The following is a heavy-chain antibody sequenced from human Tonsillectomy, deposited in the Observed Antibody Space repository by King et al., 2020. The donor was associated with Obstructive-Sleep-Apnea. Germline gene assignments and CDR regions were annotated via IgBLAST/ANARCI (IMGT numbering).Heavy chain of an antibody. D-gene: IGHD6-6*01. CDR2: VYDSGTT. V-gene: IGHV4-31*11. J-gene: IGHJ4*02. CDR1: GASISSGAYY. CDR3: ARVVHLGDYVDY. Sequence: VQLQESGPRLVRPSQTLSLSCAVSGASISSGAYYWGWIRQYPGKGLELIGDVYDSGTTDFNPSLEGRVTTLVDTSKNQFSLRLTSVTAADTAVYYCARVVHLGDYVDYWGQGARVTVSS.